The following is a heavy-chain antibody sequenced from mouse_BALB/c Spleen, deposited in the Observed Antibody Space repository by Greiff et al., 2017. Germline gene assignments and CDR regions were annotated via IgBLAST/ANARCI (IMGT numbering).Heavy chain of an antibody. CDR2: ISSGSSTI. CDR1: GFTFSSFG. V-gene: IGHV5-17*02. CDR3: ARHGSRAWFAY. D-gene: IGHD1-1*01. J-gene: IGHJ3*01. Sequence: EVQLQESGGGLVQPGGSRKLSCAASGFTFSSFGMHWVRQAPEKGLEWVAYISSGSSTIYYADTVKGRFTISRDNPKNTLFLQMTSLRSEDTAMYYCARHGSRAWFAYWGQGTLVTVSA.